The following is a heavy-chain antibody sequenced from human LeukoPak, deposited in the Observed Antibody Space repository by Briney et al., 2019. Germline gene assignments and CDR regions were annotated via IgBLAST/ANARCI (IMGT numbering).Heavy chain of an antibody. V-gene: IGHV4-59*01. CDR1: GGSISSYY. CDR3: ARVRYYGSGSYLSYYYGMDV. Sequence: PSETLSLTCTVSGGSISSYYWSWIRQPPGKGLEWIGYIYYSGSTNYNPSLKSRVTISVDTSENQFSLKLSSVTAADTAVYYCARVRYYGSGSYLSYYYGMDVWGQGTTVTVSS. D-gene: IGHD3-10*01. J-gene: IGHJ6*02. CDR2: IYYSGST.